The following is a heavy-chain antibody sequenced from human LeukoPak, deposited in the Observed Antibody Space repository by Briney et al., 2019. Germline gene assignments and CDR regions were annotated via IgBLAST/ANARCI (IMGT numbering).Heavy chain of an antibody. CDR2: ISYDGSNK. CDR1: GFTFSSYA. D-gene: IGHD3-22*01. J-gene: IGHJ4*02. Sequence: PGGSLRLSCAASGFTFSSYAMHWVRQAPGKGLEWVTIISYDGSNKYYADSVKGRSTISRDNSKNTLYLQMNSLRAEDTAVYYCARGGYYDSSGYYYPYYFDYWGQGTLVTVSS. CDR3: ARGGYYDSSGYYYPYYFDY. V-gene: IGHV3-30*04.